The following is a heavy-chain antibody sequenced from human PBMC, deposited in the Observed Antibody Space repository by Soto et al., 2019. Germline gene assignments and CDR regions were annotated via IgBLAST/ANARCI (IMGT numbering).Heavy chain of an antibody. V-gene: IGHV4-31*03. J-gene: IGHJ4*02. CDR1: GGSISSGGYY. Sequence: QVQLQESGPGLVKPSQTLSLTCTVSGGSISSGGYYWSWIRQHPGKGLEWIGYIYYSGSTYYNPSRKSRVTISIDTSKNHFSLKLSSVIAADTAVYYCARGSSSWSGPFDYWGQGTLVTVSS. CDR3: ARGSSSWSGPFDY. D-gene: IGHD6-13*01. CDR2: IYYSGST.